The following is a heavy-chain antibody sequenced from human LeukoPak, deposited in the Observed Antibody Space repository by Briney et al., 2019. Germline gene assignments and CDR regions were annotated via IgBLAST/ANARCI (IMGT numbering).Heavy chain of an antibody. Sequence: GESLKISCKGSGSSFTSYWIGWVRQMPGKGLEWMGIIYPGDSDSRYSPSFQGQVTISADKSISTAYLQWSSLEASDTAMYYCARLPVSSGYYYVDYWGQGTLVTVSS. V-gene: IGHV5-51*01. J-gene: IGHJ4*02. CDR1: GSSFTSYW. D-gene: IGHD3-22*01. CDR3: ARLPVSSGYYYVDY. CDR2: IYPGDSDS.